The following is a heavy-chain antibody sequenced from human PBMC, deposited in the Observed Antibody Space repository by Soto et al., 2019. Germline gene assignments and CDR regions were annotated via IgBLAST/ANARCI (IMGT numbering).Heavy chain of an antibody. Sequence: QVQLVQSGAEVKKPGSSVKVSCKASGGTFSSYAISWVRQAPGQGLEWMGGIIPIFGTANYAQKFQGRVTITADESMRTPYMEISSRRSEDTAVFSGAGDKKNNHAKSYFPYWAQGTLVPFST. D-gene: IGHD1-1*01. CDR2: IIPIFGTA. J-gene: IGHJ4*02. V-gene: IGHV1-69*01. CDR1: GGTFSSYA. CDR3: AGDKKNNHAKSYFPY.